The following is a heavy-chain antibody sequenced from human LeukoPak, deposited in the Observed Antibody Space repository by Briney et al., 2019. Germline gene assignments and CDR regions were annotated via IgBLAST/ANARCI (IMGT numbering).Heavy chain of an antibody. CDR1: EFTFSSYS. Sequence: GGSLRLSGAAPEFTFSSYSVNWVRQAPGKGLEWVSSISTTSKYIYYADSVKGRFTSSRDNAKKSLYLQMNSLRAEDTAVYYCAKAPGFEAYFDLWGRGTLVTVSS. D-gene: IGHD3-16*01. V-gene: IGHV3-21*01. CDR3: AKAPGFEAYFDL. CDR2: ISTTSKYI. J-gene: IGHJ2*01.